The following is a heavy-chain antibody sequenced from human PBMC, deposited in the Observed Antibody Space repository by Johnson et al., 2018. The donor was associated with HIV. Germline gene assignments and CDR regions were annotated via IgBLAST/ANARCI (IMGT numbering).Heavy chain of an antibody. CDR3: ARDSVILVDGAFDI. CDR2: ISGSGGST. CDR1: GFTFSTYA. V-gene: IGHV3-23*04. Sequence: VQLVESGGSLVQPGRSLRLSCAASGFTFSTYAMSWVRQAPGKGLEWVSGISGSGGSTGYADSVKGRFTISRDNAKNSLYLQMNSLRAGDTAVYYCARDSVILVDGAFDIWGQGTMVTVSS. J-gene: IGHJ3*02. D-gene: IGHD2-15*01.